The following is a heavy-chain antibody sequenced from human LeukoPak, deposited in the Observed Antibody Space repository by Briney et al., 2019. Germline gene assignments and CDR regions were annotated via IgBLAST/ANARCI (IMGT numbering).Heavy chain of an antibody. D-gene: IGHD2-15*01. J-gene: IGHJ4*02. CDR1: AFTFSSYD. Sequence: GGSLRLSCAASAFTFSSYDMTWARQAPGKGLEWVSAIRSSGGGTDYADSVKGRFTISRDNSKNILYLQMNSLRAEDTAVYYCASKIGYCSSVSCYLDYWGQGTLVTVSS. V-gene: IGHV3-23*01. CDR3: ASKIGYCSSVSCYLDY. CDR2: IRSSGGGT.